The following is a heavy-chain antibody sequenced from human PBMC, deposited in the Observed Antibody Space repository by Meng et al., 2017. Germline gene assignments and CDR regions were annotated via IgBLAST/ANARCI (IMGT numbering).Heavy chain of an antibody. CDR3: ARVVAATTLFLDY. D-gene: IGHD2-15*01. CDR1: RGSIRSSNW. J-gene: IGHJ4*02. CDR2: IYHSGST. V-gene: IGHV4-4*02. Sequence: VPGSVNPSGPLSLTCAVFRGSIRSSNWWSWVRQPPGKGLEWIGEIYHSGSTNYNPSLKSRVTISVDKSKNQFSLKLSSVTAADTAVYYCARVVAATTLFLDYWGQGTLVTASS.